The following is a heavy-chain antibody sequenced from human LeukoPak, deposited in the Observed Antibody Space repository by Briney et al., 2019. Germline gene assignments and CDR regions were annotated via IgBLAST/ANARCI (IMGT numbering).Heavy chain of an antibody. CDR1: GYTFTGYY. V-gene: IGHV1-2*02. J-gene: IGHJ4*02. CDR2: INPNSGGT. CDR3: ARDSLYCSGGSCYPYYFDY. Sequence: ASVKVSCKASGYTFTGYYMHWVRQAPGQGLEWMGWINPNSGGTNYQGRVTMTRDTSISTAYMELSRLRSDDTAVYYCARDSLYCSGGSCYPYYFDYWGQGTLVTVSS. D-gene: IGHD2-15*01.